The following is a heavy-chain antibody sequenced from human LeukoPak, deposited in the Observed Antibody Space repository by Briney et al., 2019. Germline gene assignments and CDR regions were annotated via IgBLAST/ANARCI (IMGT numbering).Heavy chain of an antibody. D-gene: IGHD3-16*02. J-gene: IGHJ3*02. Sequence: AETLSLTCTVSGGYLSSYYWSWIRQPPGKGLEWIGCIYTSGSTNYNPSLESRVTMSVDTSKNQFSLKLSSVTAADTAVYFCARGFWLSSTDAFYICGEGTMVTASP. V-gene: IGHV4-4*07. CDR3: ARGFWLSSTDAFYI. CDR2: IYTSGST. CDR1: GGYLSSYY.